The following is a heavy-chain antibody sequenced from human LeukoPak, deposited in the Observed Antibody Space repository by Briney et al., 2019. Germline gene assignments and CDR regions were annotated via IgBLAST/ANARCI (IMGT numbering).Heavy chain of an antibody. D-gene: IGHD6-19*01. V-gene: IGHV4-4*02. CDR3: ASGYSSGWYVPYFDY. CDR2: IYHSGST. CDR1: GGTISSSNW. Sequence: SGTLSLTCAVSGGTISSSNWWSWVRQPPGKGLEWIGEIYHSGSTNYNPSLKSRVTISVDKSKNQFSLKLSSVTAADTAVYYCASGYSSGWYVPYFDYWGQGTLVTVSS. J-gene: IGHJ4*02.